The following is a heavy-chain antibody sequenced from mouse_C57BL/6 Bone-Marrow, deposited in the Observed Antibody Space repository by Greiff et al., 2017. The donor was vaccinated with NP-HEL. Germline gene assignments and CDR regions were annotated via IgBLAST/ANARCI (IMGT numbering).Heavy chain of an antibody. J-gene: IGHJ4*01. V-gene: IGHV14-4*01. CDR1: GFNIKDDY. D-gene: IGHD1-1*01. CDR2: IDPENGDT. Sequence: EVQLQQSGAELVRPGASVKLSCTVSGFNIKDDYMPWVKQRPEQGLAWIGWIDPENGDTEYASKFQGKATITADTSSNTAYLQLSSLTSEDTAVYYCTTGGSSPYAMDYWGQGTSVTVSS. CDR3: TTGGSSPYAMDY.